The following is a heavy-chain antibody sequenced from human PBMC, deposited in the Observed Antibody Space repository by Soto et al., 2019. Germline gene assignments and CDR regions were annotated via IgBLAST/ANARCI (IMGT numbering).Heavy chain of an antibody. CDR3: AGEPKGGPAAGAFDL. CDR2: INQSGST. Sequence: SETLSLTCAVYGGSFSGYYWSWIRQPPGKGLEWIGEINQSGSTNYNPSLKSRVTISVDTSKNQFSLHLNSVTAADTAVYSCAGEPKGGPAAGAFDLWGQGTMVTVSS. V-gene: IGHV4-34*01. J-gene: IGHJ3*01. CDR1: GGSFSGYY. D-gene: IGHD6-25*01.